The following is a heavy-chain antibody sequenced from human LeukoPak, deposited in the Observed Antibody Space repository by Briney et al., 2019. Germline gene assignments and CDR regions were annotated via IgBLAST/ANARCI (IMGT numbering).Heavy chain of an antibody. Sequence: PAGSLRLSCAGSGLPFSSYEMSWVRQAPGKGLEWISYISSRGTAIYYADSVRGRFTISRDNAENSLYLQMNSLGVEDTGVYYCARVYDKTPPPDYWGQGTLVTVSS. CDR2: ISSRGTAI. J-gene: IGHJ4*02. D-gene: IGHD3-22*01. V-gene: IGHV3-48*03. CDR1: GLPFSSYE. CDR3: ARVYDKTPPPDY.